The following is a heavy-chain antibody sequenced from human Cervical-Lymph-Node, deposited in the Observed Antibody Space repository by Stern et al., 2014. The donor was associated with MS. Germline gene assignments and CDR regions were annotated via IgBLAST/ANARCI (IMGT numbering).Heavy chain of an antibody. CDR3: ARSLAGVFDY. CDR2: IDWDDAK. Sequence: QVTLKESGPALVNPTQALTLTCSFSGFSLSADGMRVSWIRHPPGKALEWLAGIDWDDAKFYTPFLKTRLTISKDASKNQVVLIVTNMDPVDTATYYCARSLAGVFDYWGQGALVTVSS. CDR1: GFSLSADGMR. J-gene: IGHJ4*02. V-gene: IGHV2-70*04.